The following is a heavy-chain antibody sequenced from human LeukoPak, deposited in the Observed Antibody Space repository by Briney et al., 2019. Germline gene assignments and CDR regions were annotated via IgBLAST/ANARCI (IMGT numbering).Heavy chain of an antibody. CDR1: GGSISSSNW. CDR3: ARQTGSGLFILP. J-gene: IGHJ4*02. CDR2: IYHSGST. Sequence: SETLSLTCAVSGGSISSSNWWSWVRQPPGKGLEWIGEIYHSGSTNYNPSLKSRVTISVDKSKNQFSLKLTSVTAADTAVYYCARQTGSGLFILPGGQGTLVTVSS. D-gene: IGHD3/OR15-3a*01. V-gene: IGHV4-4*02.